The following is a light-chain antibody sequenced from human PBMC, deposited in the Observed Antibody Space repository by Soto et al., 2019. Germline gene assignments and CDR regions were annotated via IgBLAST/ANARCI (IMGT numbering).Light chain of an antibody. CDR1: QGISSY. J-gene: IGKJ5*01. Sequence: DIRLTQSPSFLSASVVDVVTISCRASQGISSYLAWYQQKPGKAPKLLIYAASTLQSGVPSRFSGSGSGTEFTLTISSLQPEDFATYYCQQLNSYPGTFGQGTRPRL. V-gene: IGKV1-9*01. CDR2: AAS. CDR3: QQLNSYPGT.